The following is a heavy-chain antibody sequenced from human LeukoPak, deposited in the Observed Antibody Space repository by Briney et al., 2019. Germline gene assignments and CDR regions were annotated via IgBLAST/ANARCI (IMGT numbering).Heavy chain of an antibody. CDR2: IRYDGSNK. CDR3: AADDYYDSSGYYDFDY. V-gene: IGHV3-30*02. D-gene: IGHD3-22*01. J-gene: IGHJ4*02. CDR1: GFTFSSYG. Sequence: PGGSLRLSCAASGFTFSSYGMHWVRQAPGKGLEWVAFIRYDGSNKYYADSVKGRFTISRDNSKNTLYLQMNSLRAEDTAVYYCAADDYYDSSGYYDFDYWGQGTLVTVSS.